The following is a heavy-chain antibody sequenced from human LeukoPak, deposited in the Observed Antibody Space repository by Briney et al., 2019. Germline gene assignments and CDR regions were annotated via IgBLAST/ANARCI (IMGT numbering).Heavy chain of an antibody. D-gene: IGHD3-16*01. CDR1: GFTFSSYE. CDR3: ARDHVNYYYYMDV. CDR2: ISDTGSTI. V-gene: IGHV3-48*03. Sequence: GGSLRLSCAASGFTFSSYELNWVRQAPGKGLEWVSYISDTGSTIYYADSVEGRFTISRDNAKNSLYLQMNSLRAEDTALYYCARDHVNYYYYMDVWGKGTTVTVSS. J-gene: IGHJ6*03.